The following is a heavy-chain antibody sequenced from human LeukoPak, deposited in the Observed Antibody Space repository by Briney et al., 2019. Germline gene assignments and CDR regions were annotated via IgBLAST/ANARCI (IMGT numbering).Heavy chain of an antibody. Sequence: SETLSLTCTVSGGSISSYYWSWIRQPAGKGLESIGHISTSGSTNYNPSLKSRVTMSVDTSKNQFSLKLSSVTAADTAVYFCARDLLAEYYYGSGSYPNWFDPWGQGTLVTVSS. CDR1: GGSISSYY. CDR3: ARDLLAEYYYGSGSYPNWFDP. CDR2: ISTSGST. V-gene: IGHV4-4*07. D-gene: IGHD3-10*01. J-gene: IGHJ5*02.